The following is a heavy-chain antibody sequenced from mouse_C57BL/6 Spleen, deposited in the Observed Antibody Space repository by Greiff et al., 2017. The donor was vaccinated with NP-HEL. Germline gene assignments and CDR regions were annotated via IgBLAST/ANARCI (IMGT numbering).Heavy chain of an antibody. CDR1: GFTFSSYG. D-gene: IGHD2-5*01. J-gene: IGHJ4*01. Sequence: EVKLMESGGDLVKPGGSLKLSCAASGFTFSSYGMSWVRQTPDKRLEWVATISSGGSYTYYPDSVKGRFTISRDNAKNTLYLQMSSLKSEDTAMDYCARSSYYSNYLYAMDYWGQGTSVTVSS. CDR3: ARSSYYSNYLYAMDY. V-gene: IGHV5-6*01. CDR2: ISSGGSYT.